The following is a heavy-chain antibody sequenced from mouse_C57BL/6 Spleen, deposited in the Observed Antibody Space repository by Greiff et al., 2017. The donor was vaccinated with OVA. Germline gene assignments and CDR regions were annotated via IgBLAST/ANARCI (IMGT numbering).Heavy chain of an antibody. J-gene: IGHJ3*01. CDR3: ARQDYDGFAY. D-gene: IGHD2-4*01. Sequence: EVHLVESGGGLVKPGGSLKLSCAASGFTFSSYTMSWVRQTPEKRLEWVATISGGGGNTYYPDSVKGRFTISRDNAKNTLYLHMSSLRSEDTALYYCARQDYDGFAYWGQGTLVTVSA. V-gene: IGHV5-9*01. CDR1: GFTFSSYT. CDR2: ISGGGGNT.